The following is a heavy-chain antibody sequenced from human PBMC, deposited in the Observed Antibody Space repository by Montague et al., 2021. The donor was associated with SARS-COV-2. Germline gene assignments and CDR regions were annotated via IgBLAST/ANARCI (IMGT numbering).Heavy chain of an antibody. D-gene: IGHD5/OR15-5a*01. CDR3: ARAHSGSYSVGGDAFDL. CDR2: ISTSSLYI. Sequence: SLRLSCAASGFTFNKYSMNWVRQAPGKGLEWVSSISTSSLYIYYTDSVKGRFTVARASAKNSVFLEMNSLRVEDTAVYYCARAHSGSYSVGGDAFDLWGRGTLVTVSS. J-gene: IGHJ3*01. V-gene: IGHV3-21*01. CDR1: GFTFNKYS.